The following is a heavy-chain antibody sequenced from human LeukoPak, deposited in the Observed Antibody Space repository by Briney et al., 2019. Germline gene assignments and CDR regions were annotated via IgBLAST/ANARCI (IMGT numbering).Heavy chain of an antibody. Sequence: SVKVSCKASGGTFSSYAISWVRQVPGQGLEWMGGIIPIFGTANYAQEFQGRVTITADESTSTAYMELSSLRSEDTAVYYCARDKTYGSGSYPDYWGQGTLVTVSS. CDR2: IIPIFGTA. CDR1: GGTFSSYA. CDR3: ARDKTYGSGSYPDY. J-gene: IGHJ4*02. D-gene: IGHD3-10*01. V-gene: IGHV1-69*13.